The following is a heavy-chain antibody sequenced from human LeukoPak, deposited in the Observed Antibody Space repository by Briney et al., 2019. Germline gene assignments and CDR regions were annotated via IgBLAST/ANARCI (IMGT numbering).Heavy chain of an antibody. Sequence: ASVKVSCKASGYTFTGYYMHWVRQAPGQGLEWMGWINPNSGGTNYAQKFQGRVTMTRDTSISTAYMELSRLRSDDTAVYYCARAGDYSSSFSYMDVWGKGTTVTVSS. V-gene: IGHV1-2*02. CDR2: INPNSGGT. CDR1: GYTFTGYY. CDR3: ARAGDYSSSFSYMDV. D-gene: IGHD6-6*01. J-gene: IGHJ6*03.